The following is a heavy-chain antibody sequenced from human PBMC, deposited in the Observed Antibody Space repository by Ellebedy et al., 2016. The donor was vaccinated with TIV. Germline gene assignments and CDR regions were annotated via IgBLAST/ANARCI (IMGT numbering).Heavy chain of an antibody. Sequence: GGSLRLXXATSGFTFRNYWMTWVRQAPGKGLECVATINQDGSQVFYLDSVKGRFTISRDNANNSLYLHMNSLRADDSAMYYCATRAPAGGAEAGPFHYWGQGTLVTVTS. CDR1: GFTFRNYW. CDR2: INQDGSQV. J-gene: IGHJ4*02. D-gene: IGHD6-19*01. V-gene: IGHV3-7*01. CDR3: ATRAPAGGAEAGPFHY.